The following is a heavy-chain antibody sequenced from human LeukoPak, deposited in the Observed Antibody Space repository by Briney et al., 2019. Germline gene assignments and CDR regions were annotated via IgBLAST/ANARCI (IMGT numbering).Heavy chain of an antibody. Sequence: QVQLQESGPGLVKPSETLSLTCTVSGGSISSYYWSWIRQPPGKGLAWLGYIYYSGSTNYNPSLKSRVTISVDTSKNQFSLKLSSVTAADTAVYYCARDPRGGKAWFDPWGQGTLVTVSS. V-gene: IGHV4-59*01. CDR2: IYYSGST. D-gene: IGHD2-15*01. CDR3: ARDPRGGKAWFDP. CDR1: GGSISSYY. J-gene: IGHJ5*02.